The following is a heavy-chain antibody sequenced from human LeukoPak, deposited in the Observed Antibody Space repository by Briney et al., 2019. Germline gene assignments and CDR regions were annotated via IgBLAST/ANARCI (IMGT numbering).Heavy chain of an antibody. CDR3: ARVAVAGRTNRPFDY. J-gene: IGHJ4*02. V-gene: IGHV1-18*01. CDR2: ISAYNGNT. Sequence: ASVKVSCKASGYTFTSCGISWVRQAPGQGLEWMGWISAYNGNTNYAQKLQGRVTMTTDTSTSTAYMELRSLRSDDTAVYYCARVAVAGRTNRPFDYWGQGTLVTVSS. D-gene: IGHD6-19*01. CDR1: GYTFTSCG.